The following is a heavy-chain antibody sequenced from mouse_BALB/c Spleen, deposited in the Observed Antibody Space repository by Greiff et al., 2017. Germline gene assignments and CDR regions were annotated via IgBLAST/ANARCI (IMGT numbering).Heavy chain of an antibody. CDR1: GFTFSSYT. V-gene: IGHV5-6-4*01. CDR2: ISSGGSYT. Sequence: EVQLVESGGGLVKPGGSLKLSCAASGFTFSSYTMSWVRQTPEKRLEWVATISSGGSYTYYPDSVKGRFTISRDNAKNTLYLQMSSLKSEDTAMYYCTRDGNYGAMDYWGQGTSVTVSS. CDR3: TRDGNYGAMDY. J-gene: IGHJ4*01. D-gene: IGHD2-1*01.